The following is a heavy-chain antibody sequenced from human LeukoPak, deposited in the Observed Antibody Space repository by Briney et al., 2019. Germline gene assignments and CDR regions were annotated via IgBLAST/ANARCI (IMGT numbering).Heavy chain of an antibody. CDR1: GGSISSYY. J-gene: IGHJ3*02. CDR2: IYNSGST. V-gene: IGHV4-59*01. Sequence: SETLSLTCTVSGGSISSYYWSWIRQPAGKGLEWIGYIYNSGSTNYNPSLKSRVTISADTSKNQFSLKLRYVTAADTAVYYCARNHAFDIWGQGTMVTVSS. D-gene: IGHD1-14*01. CDR3: ARNHAFDI.